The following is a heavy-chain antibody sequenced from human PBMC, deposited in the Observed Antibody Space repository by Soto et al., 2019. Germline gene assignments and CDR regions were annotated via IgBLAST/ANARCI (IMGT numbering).Heavy chain of an antibody. CDR2: ISAYNGNT. J-gene: IGHJ6*03. CDR3: ARDYDILTGYNYYYYMDV. D-gene: IGHD3-9*01. Sequence: QVQLVQSGAEVKKPGASVKVSCKAYGYTFTSYGISWVRQAPGQGLEWMGWISAYNGNTNYAQKLQGRVTMTTDTSTSTAYMELRSLRSDDTAVYYCARDYDILTGYNYYYYMDVWGKGTTVTVSS. V-gene: IGHV1-18*01. CDR1: GYTFTSYG.